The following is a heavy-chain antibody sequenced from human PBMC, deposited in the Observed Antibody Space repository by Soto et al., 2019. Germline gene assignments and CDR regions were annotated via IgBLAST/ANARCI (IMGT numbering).Heavy chain of an antibody. D-gene: IGHD3-22*01. CDR2: INSDGSST. CDR1: GFTFSSYW. CDR3: ARWQGGYYYDSSGYH. Sequence: GSLRLSCAASGFTFSSYWMHWVRQAPGKGLVWVSRINSDGSSTSYADSVKGRFTISRDNAKNTLYLQMNSLRAEDTAVYYCARWQGGYYYDSSGYHWGQGTLGTVSS. V-gene: IGHV3-74*01. J-gene: IGHJ4*02.